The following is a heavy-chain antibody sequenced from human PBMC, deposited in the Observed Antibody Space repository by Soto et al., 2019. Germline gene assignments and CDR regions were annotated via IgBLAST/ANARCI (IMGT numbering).Heavy chain of an antibody. CDR2: ISYDGSNK. J-gene: IGHJ6*02. Sequence: LRLSCAASGFTFSSYSMHWVRQAPGKGLEWVALISYDGSNKNYADSVKGRFTISRDNSKNTLYLQMNSLRAEDTAVYYCARGARILYYYYGMDVWGQGTTVTVSS. CDR1: GFTFSSYS. V-gene: IGHV3-30-3*01. D-gene: IGHD2-15*01. CDR3: ARGARILYYYYGMDV.